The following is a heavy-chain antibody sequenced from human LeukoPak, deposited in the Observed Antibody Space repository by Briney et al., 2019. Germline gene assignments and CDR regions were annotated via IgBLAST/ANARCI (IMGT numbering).Heavy chain of an antibody. CDR3: ARSYSGYDPNWFDP. V-gene: IGHV1-69*02. CDR2: IIPILGIA. Sequence: GASVKVSCKASGGTFSSYTISWVRQAPGQGLEWMGRIIPILGIANYAQKFQGRVTITADKSTSTAYMELSSLGSEDTAVYYCARSYSGYDPNWFDPWGQGTLVTVSS. CDR1: GGTFSSYT. J-gene: IGHJ5*02. D-gene: IGHD5-12*01.